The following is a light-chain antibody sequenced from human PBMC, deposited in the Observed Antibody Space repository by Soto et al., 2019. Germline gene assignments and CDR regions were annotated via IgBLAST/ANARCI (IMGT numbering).Light chain of an antibody. Sequence: QSALTQPPSVSGSPGQSVTISCTGTSSDVGSYNRVSWYQQPPGTAPRLIIYDVTNRPSGIPDRFSGSKSGNTASLTISGLLAEDEADYYCSLFTTSNTWVFGGGTKVTVL. V-gene: IGLV2-18*01. CDR1: SSDVGSYNR. CDR2: DVT. CDR3: SLFTTSNTWV. J-gene: IGLJ3*02.